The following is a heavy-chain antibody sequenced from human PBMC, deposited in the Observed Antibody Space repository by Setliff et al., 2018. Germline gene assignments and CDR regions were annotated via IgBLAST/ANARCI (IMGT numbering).Heavy chain of an antibody. CDR1: GFTFSSYS. CDR3: ASYGSYSSSWYGAYYFDY. D-gene: IGHD6-13*01. J-gene: IGHJ4*02. Sequence: GGSLRLSCAASGFTFSSYSMNWVRQAPGKGLEWVSSISSSSSYIYYADSVKGRFTISRDNAKNTLYLQMNSLRAEDTAVYYCASYGSYSSSWYGAYYFDYWGQGTLVTVSS. V-gene: IGHV3-21*01. CDR2: ISSSSSYI.